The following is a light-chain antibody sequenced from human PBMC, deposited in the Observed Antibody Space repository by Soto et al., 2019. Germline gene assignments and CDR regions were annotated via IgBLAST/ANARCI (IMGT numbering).Light chain of an antibody. CDR1: NLGKKY. CDR2: QDN. J-gene: IGLJ2*01. Sequence: SYELTQPPSVSVSPGQTASITCSGDNLGKKYVSWYQQKPGQAPVVAIYQDNKRPSGIPERISGSNSGNTATLTIGGTQAVDEADYYCQAWDSSTVLFGGGTKLTVL. V-gene: IGLV3-1*01. CDR3: QAWDSSTVL.